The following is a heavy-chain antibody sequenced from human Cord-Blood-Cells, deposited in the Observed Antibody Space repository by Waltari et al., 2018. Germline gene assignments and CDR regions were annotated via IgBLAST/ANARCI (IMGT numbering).Heavy chain of an antibody. J-gene: IGHJ4*02. D-gene: IGHD3-10*01. Sequence: QVQLVESGGGVVQPGRSLRLSCAASGFTFSSYAMHWVRQAPGKGLEWVAVISYDGSNKYYADSVKGRFTISRDNSKNTLYLQMNSLRAEDTAVYYCARDLGRAGDYWGQGTLVTVSS. CDR2: ISYDGSNK. CDR1: GFTFSSYA. CDR3: ARDLGRAGDY. V-gene: IGHV3-30-3*01.